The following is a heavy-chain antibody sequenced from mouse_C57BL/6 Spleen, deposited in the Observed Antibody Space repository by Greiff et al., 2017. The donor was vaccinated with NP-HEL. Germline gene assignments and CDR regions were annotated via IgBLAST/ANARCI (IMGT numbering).Heavy chain of an antibody. Sequence: QVQLQQSGPELVKPGASVKISCKASGYAFSSSWMNWVKQRPGKGLEWIGRIYPGDGDTNYNGKFKGKATLTADKSSSTAYMQLSSLTSEDSAVYFCAREVYYDYEGYFDYWGQGTTLTVSS. CDR2: IYPGDGDT. J-gene: IGHJ2*01. D-gene: IGHD2-4*01. CDR1: GYAFSSSW. CDR3: AREVYYDYEGYFDY. V-gene: IGHV1-82*01.